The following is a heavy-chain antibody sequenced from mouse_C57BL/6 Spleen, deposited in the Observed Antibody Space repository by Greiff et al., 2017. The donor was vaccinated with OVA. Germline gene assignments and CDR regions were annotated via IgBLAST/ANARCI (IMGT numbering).Heavy chain of an antibody. Sequence: QVQLQQPGAELVMPGASVKLSCKASGYTFTSYWMHWVKQRPGQGLEWIGEIDPSDSYTNYTQKFKGKSTLTVDKSSSTAYMQLSSLTSEDSAVYYCARSDNYGNYLAWFAYWGQGTLVTVSA. CDR1: GYTFTSYW. CDR2: IDPSDSYT. D-gene: IGHD2-1*01. J-gene: IGHJ3*01. CDR3: ARSDNYGNYLAWFAY. V-gene: IGHV1-69*01.